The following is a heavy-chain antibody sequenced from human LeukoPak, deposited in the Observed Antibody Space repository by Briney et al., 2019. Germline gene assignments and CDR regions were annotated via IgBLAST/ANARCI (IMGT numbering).Heavy chain of an antibody. D-gene: IGHD3-10*01. CDR1: GFTFSSYA. CDR2: ISYGGSNE. Sequence: PGGSLRLSCAASGFTFSSYAMHWVRQAPGKGLEWVTIISYGGSNEYYADSVKGRFTISRDNAKNSLYLQMNSLRAEDTAVYYCARDYYYGSGSDARYFDLWGRGTLVTVSS. J-gene: IGHJ2*01. CDR3: ARDYYYGSGSDARYFDL. V-gene: IGHV3-30-3*01.